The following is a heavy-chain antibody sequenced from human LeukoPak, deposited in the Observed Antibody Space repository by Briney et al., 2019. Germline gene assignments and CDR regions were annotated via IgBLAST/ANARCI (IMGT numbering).Heavy chain of an antibody. CDR2: IKEDGTEK. V-gene: IGHV3-7*01. J-gene: IGHJ4*02. D-gene: IGHD6-13*01. CDR3: AKERYSSSSLFAITPFDY. Sequence: GGSLRLSCAASGFIFNSYWMTWVRQAPGKGLEWVANIKEDGTEKFYVDSVKGRFTISRDNAKNSLYLQMNSLRAEDTAVYYCAKERYSSSSLFAITPFDYWGQGTLVTVSS. CDR1: GFIFNSYW.